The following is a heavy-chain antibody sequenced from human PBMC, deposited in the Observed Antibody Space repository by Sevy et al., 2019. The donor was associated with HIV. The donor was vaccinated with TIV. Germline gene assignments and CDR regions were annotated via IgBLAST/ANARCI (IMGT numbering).Heavy chain of an antibody. CDR3: ASYINYDYFDY. CDR2: ISAYSGDT. Sequence: ASVKVSCKASGYSFTTYGISWVRQAPRQGLEWMGWISAYSGDTNYAETFQDRISLTMDTSTTTAYMDLRSLRPGDTAVYYCASYINYDYFDYWGQGTLVTVSS. CDR1: GYSFTTYG. V-gene: IGHV1-18*01. D-gene: IGHD4-4*01. J-gene: IGHJ4*02.